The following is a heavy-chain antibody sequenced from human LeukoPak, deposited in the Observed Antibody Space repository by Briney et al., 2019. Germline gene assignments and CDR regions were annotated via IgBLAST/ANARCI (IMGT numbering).Heavy chain of an antibody. CDR2: IWFDGNTK. Sequence: GGSLRLSCAPSGFTFSRYPMHWVRQAPGKGLEWVALIWFDGNTKYYTDSVKGRFTISRDNSKNTLSLQMNSLITEDTALYYCARVMSPGQQLVNVFDYWGRGTLVTVSS. CDR1: GFTFSRYP. J-gene: IGHJ4*02. D-gene: IGHD6-13*01. CDR3: ARVMSPGQQLVNVFDY. V-gene: IGHV3-30*04.